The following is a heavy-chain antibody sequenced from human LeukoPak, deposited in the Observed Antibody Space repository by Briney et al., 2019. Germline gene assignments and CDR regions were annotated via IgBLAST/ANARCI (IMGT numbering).Heavy chain of an antibody. V-gene: IGHV1-69*10. CDR3: ARGETDGLWCSGGSCYLFDY. Sequence: ASVKVSCKASGGTFSSYAISWVRQAPGQGLEWMGGIIPIFGIANYAQKFQGRVTITADKSTSTAYMELSSLRSEDTAVYYCARGETDGLWCSGGSCYLFDYWGQGTLVTVSS. CDR1: GGTFSSYA. D-gene: IGHD2-15*01. J-gene: IGHJ4*02. CDR2: IIPIFGIA.